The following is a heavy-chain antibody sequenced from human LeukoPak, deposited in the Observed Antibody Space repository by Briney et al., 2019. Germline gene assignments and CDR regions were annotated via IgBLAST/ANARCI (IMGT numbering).Heavy chain of an antibody. D-gene: IGHD3-9*01. V-gene: IGHV3-7*04. Sequence: GGSLRLSCAASGFTFSSYWMSWVRQAPGKGLGWVANIKQDGSEKYYVDSVKGRFTISRDNAKNSLCLQMNSLRAEDTAVYYCARGGTYYDILTGYYTAWYFDYWGQGTLVTVSS. CDR1: GFTFSSYW. J-gene: IGHJ4*02. CDR3: ARGGTYYDILTGYYTAWYFDY. CDR2: IKQDGSEK.